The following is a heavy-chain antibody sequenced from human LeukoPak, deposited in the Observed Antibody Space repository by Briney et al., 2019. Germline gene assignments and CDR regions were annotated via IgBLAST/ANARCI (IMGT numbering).Heavy chain of an antibody. CDR3: ARVVTSTFDAFDI. J-gene: IGHJ3*02. V-gene: IGHV4-30-2*05. CDR1: GGSISSGGYY. D-gene: IGHD2-21*02. CDR2: IYHSGST. Sequence: PSQTLSLTCTVSGGSISSGGYYWSWIRQPPGKGLEWIGYIYHSGSTYYNPSLKSRVTISVDTSKNQFSLKLTSVTAADTAVYNCARVVTSTFDAFDIWGQGTRVTVSS.